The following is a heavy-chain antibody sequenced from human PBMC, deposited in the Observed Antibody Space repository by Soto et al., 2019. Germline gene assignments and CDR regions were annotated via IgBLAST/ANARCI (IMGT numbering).Heavy chain of an antibody. CDR1: GGSISSYY. V-gene: IGHV4-59*01. Sequence: QVQLQESGPGLVKPSETLSLTCTASGGSISSYYWSWIRQPPGKGLEWIGYIYYSGSTNYNPSLKSRVTISVDTSKNQFSLKLSSVTAADTAVYYCARVVHYYDSSGPSYGMDVWGQGTTVAVSS. CDR3: ARVVHYYDSSGPSYGMDV. CDR2: IYYSGST. D-gene: IGHD3-22*01. J-gene: IGHJ6*02.